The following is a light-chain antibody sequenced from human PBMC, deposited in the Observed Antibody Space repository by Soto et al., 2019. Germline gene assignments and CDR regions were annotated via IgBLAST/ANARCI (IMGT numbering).Light chain of an antibody. J-gene: IGKJ1*01. CDR1: QSVSSSY. Sequence: EIVLTQSPGTLSLSPGERATLSCRASQSVSSSYLAWYQQKPGQAPRLFIYASSIRATGIPDRFSGSGSGTDFTLTISRLEPEDFAVYYCQQYYNWPPWTFGQGTKVEIK. CDR2: ASS. V-gene: IGKV3-20*01. CDR3: QQYYNWPPWT.